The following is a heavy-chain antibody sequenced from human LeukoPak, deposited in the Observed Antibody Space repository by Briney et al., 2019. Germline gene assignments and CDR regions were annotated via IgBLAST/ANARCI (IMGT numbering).Heavy chain of an antibody. V-gene: IGHV4-59*01. J-gene: IGHJ3*02. CDR1: GGSISSYY. D-gene: IGHD4-23*01. CDR2: IYYSGST. Sequence: PSETLSLTCTVSGGSISSYYWSWIRQPPGKGLEWIGYIYYSGSTHYNPSLNSRVTISVDTSKNQFSLKLSFVTAADTAVYYCARDYGGSPDAFDIWGQGTMVTVSS. CDR3: ARDYGGSPDAFDI.